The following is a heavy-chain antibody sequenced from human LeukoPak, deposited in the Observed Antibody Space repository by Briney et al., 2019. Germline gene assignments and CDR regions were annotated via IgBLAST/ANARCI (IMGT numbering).Heavy chain of an antibody. D-gene: IGHD3-22*01. CDR2: TYYSGST. CDR3: ARAPINAYYYDSSGYYPRQFDY. V-gene: IGHV4-31*03. J-gene: IGHJ4*02. CDR1: GGSISSGGYY. Sequence: SQTLSLTCTVSGGSISSGGYYWSWIRQHPGKGLEWIGYTYYSGSTYYNPSLKSRVTISVDTSKNQFSLKLSSVTAADTAVYYCARAPINAYYYDSSGYYPRQFDYWGQGTLVTVSS.